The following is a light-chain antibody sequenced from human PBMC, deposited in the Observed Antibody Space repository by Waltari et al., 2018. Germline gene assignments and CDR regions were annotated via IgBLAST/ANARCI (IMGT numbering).Light chain of an antibody. J-gene: IGLJ2*01. CDR1: SSDARNYTR. CDR3: SSYAGSSKGV. V-gene: IGLV2-23*02. Sequence: QSALTQPASVSGSPGQSITISRTGTSSDARNYTRVSWYQQHPGKAPKLMIYAVSKRPSGVSDRFSGSKSCDMASLTISGLQPEDEAEYFCSSYAGSSKGVFGGGTKVTVL. CDR2: AVS.